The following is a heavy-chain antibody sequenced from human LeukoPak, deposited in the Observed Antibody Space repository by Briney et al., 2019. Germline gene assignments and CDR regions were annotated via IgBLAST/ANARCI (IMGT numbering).Heavy chain of an antibody. CDR2: ISTYNGNT. CDR1: GYTFTSYG. CDR3: VRGAPYCDKSACSSPGHH. J-gene: IGHJ4*02. Sequence: ASVKVSCRASGYTFTSYGITWVRQAPGQGLEWMGWISTYNGNTNDAQKFLDRVILTRDISSTTAYLELRSLRPDDTAVYFCVRGAPYCDKSACSSPGHHWGQGTLVTVSS. V-gene: IGHV1-18*01. D-gene: IGHD2-21*01.